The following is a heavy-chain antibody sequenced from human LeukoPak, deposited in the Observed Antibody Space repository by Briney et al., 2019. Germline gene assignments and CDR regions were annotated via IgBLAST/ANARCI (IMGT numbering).Heavy chain of an antibody. Sequence: GGSLRLSCAASGFTFSRYGFHWVRRAPGKGLEWVAFISDSGGDKWYADSVKGRLTISRDKSKNTVNLQMGSLRVEDTALYYCARDGGSESYAFDYWGQGTQVTVSS. D-gene: IGHD3-10*01. J-gene: IGHJ4*02. V-gene: IGHV3-30*02. CDR1: GFTFSRYG. CDR3: ARDGGSESYAFDY. CDR2: ISDSGGDK.